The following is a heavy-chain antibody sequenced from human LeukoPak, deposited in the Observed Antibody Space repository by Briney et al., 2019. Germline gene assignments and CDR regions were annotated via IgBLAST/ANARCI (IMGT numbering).Heavy chain of an antibody. D-gene: IGHD3-22*01. CDR1: GGSISSYY. Sequence: SETLSLTCTVSGGSISSYYWSWIRQPAGKGLEWIGRIYTSGSTNYNPSLKSRVTMSVDTSKNQFSLKLSSVTAADTAVYYCARELDYDSSGYYPRRGYCFDYWGQGTLVTVSS. J-gene: IGHJ4*02. CDR3: ARELDYDSSGYYPRRGYCFDY. CDR2: IYTSGST. V-gene: IGHV4-4*07.